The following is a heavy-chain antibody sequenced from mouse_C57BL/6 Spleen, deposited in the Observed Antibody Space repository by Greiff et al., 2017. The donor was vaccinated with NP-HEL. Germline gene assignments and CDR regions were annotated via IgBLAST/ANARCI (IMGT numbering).Heavy chain of an antibody. V-gene: IGHV1-52*01. CDR3: ARSDSSCERTWFAY. CDR2: IDPSDSET. CDR1: GYTFTSYW. Sequence: QVQLQQPGAELVRPGSSVKLSCKASGYTFTSYWMHWVKQRPIQGLEWIGNIDPSDSETHYNQKFKDKATLTVDKSSSTAYMQLSSLTSEDSAVYYCARSDSSCERTWFAYWGQGTLVTVSA. D-gene: IGHD1-1*01. J-gene: IGHJ3*01.